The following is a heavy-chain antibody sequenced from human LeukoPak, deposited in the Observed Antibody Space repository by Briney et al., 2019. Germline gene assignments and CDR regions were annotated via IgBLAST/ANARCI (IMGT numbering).Heavy chain of an antibody. CDR1: GGSFSGYY. CDR2: INHSGST. Sequence: KPSETLSLTCAVYGGSFSGYYWSWIRQPPGKGLEWIGEINHSGSTNYNPSLKSRVTISVDTSKNQFSLKLSSVTAADTAVYYCARGYYGDPGGDYWGQGTLVTVSS. J-gene: IGHJ4*02. V-gene: IGHV4-34*01. CDR3: ARGYYGDPGGDY. D-gene: IGHD4-17*01.